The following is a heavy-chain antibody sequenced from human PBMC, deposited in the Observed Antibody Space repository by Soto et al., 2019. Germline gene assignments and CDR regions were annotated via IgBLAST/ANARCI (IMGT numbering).Heavy chain of an antibody. CDR2: IYYTGST. Sequence: SETLSLTCAVSGGSMSPYYWSWIRQPPGKGLECIGYIYYTGSTYYNPSLKSRVTISVDASKNQFSLKLSSVTAADTAVYYCARGWGSSNLRFGLDVWGQGTTVTVSS. CDR1: GGSMSPYY. D-gene: IGHD2-2*01. J-gene: IGHJ6*02. CDR3: ARGWGSSNLRFGLDV. V-gene: IGHV4-59*01.